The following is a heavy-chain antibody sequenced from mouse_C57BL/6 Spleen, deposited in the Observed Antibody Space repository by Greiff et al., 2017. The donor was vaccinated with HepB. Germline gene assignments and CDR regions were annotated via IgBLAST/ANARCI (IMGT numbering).Heavy chain of an antibody. CDR1: GFTFSSYG. J-gene: IGHJ1*03. CDR3: ARHETTVVEGYFDV. CDR2: ISSGGSYT. Sequence: DVKLVESGGDLVKPGGSLKLSCAASGFTFSSYGMSWVRQTPDKRLEWVATISSGGSYTYYPDSVKGRFTISRDNAKNTLYLQMSSLKSEDTAMYYCARHETTVVEGYFDVWGTGTTVTVSS. V-gene: IGHV5-6*02. D-gene: IGHD1-1*01.